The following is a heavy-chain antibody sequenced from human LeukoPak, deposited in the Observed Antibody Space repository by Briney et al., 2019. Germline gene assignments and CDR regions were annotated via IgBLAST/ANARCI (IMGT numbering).Heavy chain of an antibody. Sequence: PGGSLRLSCAASGFTVSHNFMSWVRQAPGKGLEWVSTIFSGDSTYYADSVKGRFTISWGNSKNTLFLHMSSLRAVDTAVYYCARDLGLWGQGTLVTVSS. J-gene: IGHJ4*02. D-gene: IGHD1-26*01. CDR2: IFSGDST. V-gene: IGHV3-66*01. CDR3: ARDLGL. CDR1: GFTVSHNF.